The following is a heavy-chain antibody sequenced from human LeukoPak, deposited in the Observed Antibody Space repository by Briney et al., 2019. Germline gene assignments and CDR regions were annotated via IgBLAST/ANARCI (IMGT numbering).Heavy chain of an antibody. CDR3: ARVSTGGYSSSAY. Sequence: EASVKVSCKASGYTFTGYYMHWVRQAPGQGLECMGWINPNSGGTNYAPKFQGRVTMTRDTSISTAYMELSRLRSDDTAVYYCARVSTGGYSSSAYWGQGTLVTASS. J-gene: IGHJ4*02. CDR2: INPNSGGT. CDR1: GYTFTGYY. D-gene: IGHD6-6*01. V-gene: IGHV1-2*02.